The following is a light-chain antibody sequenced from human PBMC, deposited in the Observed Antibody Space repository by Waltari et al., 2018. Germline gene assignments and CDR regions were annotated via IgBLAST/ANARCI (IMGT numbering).Light chain of an antibody. CDR1: QSVSDSY. CDR2: GTS. J-gene: IGKJ1*01. CDR3: QHYGTSLPWT. Sequence: EIALVQSPGSLSLSPGESATISCRASQSVSDSYSAWFQHKPGQPPRLLIFGTSTRATGIPDRFSGSGSGIEFTLTISRVEAEDFAEYFCQHYGTSLPWTFGQGTKVEIK. V-gene: IGKV3-20*01.